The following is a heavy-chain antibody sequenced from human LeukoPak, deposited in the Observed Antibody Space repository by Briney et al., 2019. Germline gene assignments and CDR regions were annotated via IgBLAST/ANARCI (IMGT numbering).Heavy chain of an antibody. D-gene: IGHD6-6*01. J-gene: IGHJ4*02. Sequence: GGSLRLSCAASGFTVSSNYMSWVRQAPGKGLEWASIIYSGGSTYYADSVKGRFTISRDNSKNTLYLQMGSLRAEDMAVYYCARTSIAAREADYWGQGTLVTVSS. V-gene: IGHV3-66*01. CDR3: ARTSIAAREADY. CDR1: GFTVSSNY. CDR2: IYSGGST.